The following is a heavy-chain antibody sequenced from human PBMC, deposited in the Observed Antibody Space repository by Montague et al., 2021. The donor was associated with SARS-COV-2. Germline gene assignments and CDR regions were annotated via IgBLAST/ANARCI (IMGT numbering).Heavy chain of an antibody. V-gene: IGHV4-38-2*02. CDR3: AKVAGSLDTFDI. CDR2: IYHSGST. D-gene: IGHD6-19*01. J-gene: IGHJ3*02. Sequence: SETLSLTCTVSGYSISTGYYWGWIRQPPGKGLEWIGTIYHSGSTYFNPSLKSRVTISVDTSKNQFSLNLSSVTAADTAVYNCAKVAGSLDTFDIWGRGTMVTVCS. CDR1: GYSISTGYY.